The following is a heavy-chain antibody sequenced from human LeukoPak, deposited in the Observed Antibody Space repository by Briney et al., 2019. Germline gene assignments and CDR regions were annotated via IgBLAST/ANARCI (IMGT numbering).Heavy chain of an antibody. D-gene: IGHD6-19*01. CDR1: GGSISSYY. CDR3: VKTDKLSSGWYRNFDY. CDR2: ISGSGGST. Sequence: ETLSLTCTVSGGSISSYYWSWVRQVPGKGLEWVSAISGSGGSTYYADSVKGRFTISRDNSKTTLYLQMNSLRAEDTAVYYCVKTDKLSSGWYRNFDYWGQGTLVTVSS. J-gene: IGHJ4*02. V-gene: IGHV3-23*01.